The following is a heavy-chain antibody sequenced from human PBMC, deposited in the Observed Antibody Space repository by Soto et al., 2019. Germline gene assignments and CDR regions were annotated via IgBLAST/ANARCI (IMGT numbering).Heavy chain of an antibody. D-gene: IGHD3-3*01. Sequence: SETLSLTCAVSGGSISSGDYYWSWIRQPPGKGLEWIGYIYYSGSTYYNPSLKSRVTISVDTSKNQLSLKLSSVTAADTAVYYCARGGDEDDFWSGNRWFDPWGQGTLVTVSS. J-gene: IGHJ5*02. CDR2: IYYSGST. V-gene: IGHV4-30-4*01. CDR3: ARGGDEDDFWSGNRWFDP. CDR1: GGSISSGDYY.